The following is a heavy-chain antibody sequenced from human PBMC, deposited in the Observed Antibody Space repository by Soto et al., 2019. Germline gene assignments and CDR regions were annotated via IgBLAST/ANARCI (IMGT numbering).Heavy chain of an antibody. Sequence: GGSLRLSCAASGFTFSSYSMNWVRQAPGKGLEWVSSISSSSSYIYYADSVKGRFTISRDNAKNSLYLQMNSLRAEDTAVYYCATELGELSSTDAFDIWGQGTMVTVSS. V-gene: IGHV3-21*01. CDR2: ISSSSSYI. CDR1: GFTFSSYS. D-gene: IGHD3-16*02. J-gene: IGHJ3*02. CDR3: ATELGELSSTDAFDI.